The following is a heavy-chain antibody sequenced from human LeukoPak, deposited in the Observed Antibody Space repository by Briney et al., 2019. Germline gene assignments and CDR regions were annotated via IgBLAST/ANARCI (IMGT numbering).Heavy chain of an antibody. CDR2: IIPIFGTA. CDR3: ARGEYYYDSSGYEFDY. J-gene: IGHJ4*02. Sequence: ASVKVSCKASGGTFSSYAISWVRQAPGQGLEWMGRIIPIFGTANYAQKFQGRVTITTDESTSTAYMELSSLRSEDKAVYYCARGEYYYDSSGYEFDYWGQGTLVTVSS. V-gene: IGHV1-69*05. D-gene: IGHD3-22*01. CDR1: GGTFSSYA.